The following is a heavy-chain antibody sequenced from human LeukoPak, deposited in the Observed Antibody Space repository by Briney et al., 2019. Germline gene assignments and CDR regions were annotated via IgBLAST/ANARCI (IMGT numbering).Heavy chain of an antibody. J-gene: IGHJ6*03. CDR2: ISRSGST. CDR3: ARGYIGNSGRYYYFYMDV. CDR1: DYSISSCYH. D-gene: IGHD1-26*01. Sequence: PSETLSLTCAVSDYSISSCYHWGWIRQPPEKGLEWIGSISRSGSTYYSPSLKGRVTMSVDSSKNEFSLNLSSVTAADTAVYYCARGYIGNSGRYYYFYMDVWGKGTTVTVSS. V-gene: IGHV4-38-2*01.